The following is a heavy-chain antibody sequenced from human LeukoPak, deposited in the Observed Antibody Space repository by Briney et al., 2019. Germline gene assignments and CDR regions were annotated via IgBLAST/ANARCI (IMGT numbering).Heavy chain of an antibody. CDR2: IYYSGST. D-gene: IGHD5-18*01. Sequence: PSETLSLTCTVSGGSISSSSYYWGWIRQPPGKGLEWIGSIYYSGSTYYSPSLKSRVTISVDTSKNQFSLKLSSVTAADTAVYYCARHGKAWLRYFDYWGQGTLVTVSS. CDR1: GGSISSSSYY. J-gene: IGHJ4*02. CDR3: ARHGKAWLRYFDY. V-gene: IGHV4-39*01.